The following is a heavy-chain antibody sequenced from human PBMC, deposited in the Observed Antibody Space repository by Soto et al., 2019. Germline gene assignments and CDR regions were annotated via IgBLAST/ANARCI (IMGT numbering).Heavy chain of an antibody. CDR2: INAGNGNT. V-gene: IGHV1-3*01. J-gene: IGHJ5*02. CDR3: ARSGGYSYGQNWFDP. D-gene: IGHD5-18*01. Sequence: QVQLGQSGAEVKKPGASVKVSCKASGYTFTSYAMHWVRQAPGQRLEWMGWINAGNGNTKYSQKFQGRVTITRDTSASTAYMELSSLRSEDTAVYYCARSGGYSYGQNWFDPWGQGTLVTVSS. CDR1: GYTFTSYA.